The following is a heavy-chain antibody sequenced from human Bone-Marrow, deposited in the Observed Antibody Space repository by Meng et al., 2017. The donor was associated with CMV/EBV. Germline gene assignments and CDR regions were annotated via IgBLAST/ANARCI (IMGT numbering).Heavy chain of an antibody. D-gene: IGHD1-26*01. CDR1: GFTFSSYS. Sequence: GESLKISCAASGFTFSSYSMNWVRQAPGKGLEWVSYISSSSSTIYYADSVKGRFTISRDNAKNSLYLQMNSLRAEDTAVYYCARDGVVEATTSYYGMDVWGQGTTVTVSS. V-gene: IGHV3-48*04. CDR2: ISSSSSTI. CDR3: ARDGVVEATTSYYGMDV. J-gene: IGHJ6*02.